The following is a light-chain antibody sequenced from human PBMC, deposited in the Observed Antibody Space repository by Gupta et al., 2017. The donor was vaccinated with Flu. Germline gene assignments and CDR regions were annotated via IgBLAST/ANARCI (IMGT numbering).Light chain of an antibody. CDR1: PSDVGYYDY. J-gene: IGLJ1*01. CDR3: CSYAGSYTYV. Sequence: QSALTQPRSVSGSPGQSVTISCTGTPSDVGYYDYVSWYQQHPGKAPKLMIYAVTKRPSGVPDRFSGSKSGNTAYLTISGLQAEDEADYHCCSYAGSYTYVFGTGTRVTVL. V-gene: IGLV2-11*01. CDR2: AVT.